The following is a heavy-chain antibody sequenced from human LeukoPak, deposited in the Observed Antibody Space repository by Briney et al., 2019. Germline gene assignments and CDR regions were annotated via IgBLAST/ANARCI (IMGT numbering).Heavy chain of an antibody. CDR3: ARERGSSGYYYYHYMDV. D-gene: IGHD6-6*01. CDR2: INPNSGGT. V-gene: IGHV1-2*02. CDR1: GYTFTGYY. Sequence: ASVKVSCKASGYTFTGYYMHWVRQAPGQGLEWMGWINPNSGGTNYAQKFQGRVTMTRDTSISTAYMELSRLRSDDTAVYYCARERGSSGYYYYHYMDVWGKGTTVTVSS. J-gene: IGHJ6*03.